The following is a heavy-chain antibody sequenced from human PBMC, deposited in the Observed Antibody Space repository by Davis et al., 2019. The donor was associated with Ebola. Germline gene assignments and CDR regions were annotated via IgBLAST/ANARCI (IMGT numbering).Heavy chain of an antibody. D-gene: IGHD4-11*01. V-gene: IGHV5-51*01. CDR3: ARLSTSNYYYYGMDV. CDR1: GYSFTTYW. CDR2: IYPGDSDT. J-gene: IGHJ6*02. Sequence: GESLKISCKGSGYSFTTYWIGWVRQMPGKGLEWMGIIYPGDSDTRYSPSFQGQVTISADKSISTAYLQWSSLKASDTAMYYCARLSTSNYYYYGMDVWGQGTTVTVSS.